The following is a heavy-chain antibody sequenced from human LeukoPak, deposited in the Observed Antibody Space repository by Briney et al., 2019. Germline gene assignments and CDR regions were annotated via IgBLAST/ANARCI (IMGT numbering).Heavy chain of an antibody. Sequence: SQTLSLTCAISGDSFFSKSAAWNWIRQSPSRGLEWLGRTYYRSKWYNDYAVSVKSQITINPDTSKNQFSLQLNSVTPEDTAVYYCARQVGASIYYYYYMDVWGKGTTVTVSS. V-gene: IGHV6-1*01. CDR3: ARQVGASIYYYYYMDV. J-gene: IGHJ6*03. CDR2: TYYRSKWYN. CDR1: GDSFFSKSAA. D-gene: IGHD1-26*01.